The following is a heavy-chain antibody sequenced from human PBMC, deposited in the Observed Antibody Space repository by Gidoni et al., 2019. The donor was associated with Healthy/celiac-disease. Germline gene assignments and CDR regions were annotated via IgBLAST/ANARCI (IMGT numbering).Heavy chain of an antibody. CDR3: AKESPRLGFGAFDI. J-gene: IGHJ3*02. D-gene: IGHD3-16*01. Sequence: QVQLVESGGGVVQPGRILRLSCAASGFTFSSYGMHWVRQAPGKGLEWVAVISYDGSNKYYADSVKGRFTISRDNSKNTLYLQMNSLRAEDTAVYYCAKESPRLGFGAFDIWGQGTMVTVSS. CDR1: GFTFSSYG. V-gene: IGHV3-30*18. CDR2: ISYDGSNK.